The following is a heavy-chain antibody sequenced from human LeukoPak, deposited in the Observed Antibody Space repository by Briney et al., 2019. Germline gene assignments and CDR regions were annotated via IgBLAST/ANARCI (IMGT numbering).Heavy chain of an antibody. Sequence: GGSLRLSCPASGFTFSNYAMSWVRQAPGKGREWVSAITGGGSGIYYADSMKSRFNISRDNSKNTLYLQINSLRAEDTAVYYCAKWGDYDVLTGYYVSDYWGQGTLVTVSS. CDR2: ITGGGSGI. V-gene: IGHV3-23*01. J-gene: IGHJ4*02. CDR1: GFTFSNYA. CDR3: AKWGDYDVLTGYYVSDY. D-gene: IGHD3-9*01.